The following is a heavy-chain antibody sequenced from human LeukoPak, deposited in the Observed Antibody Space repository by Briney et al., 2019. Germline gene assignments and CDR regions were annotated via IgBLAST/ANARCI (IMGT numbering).Heavy chain of an antibody. CDR3: ARGYSYAVGDDY. V-gene: IGHV5-51*01. CDR1: GYSSTSYW. Sequence: GESLKISCKGSGYSSTSYWIGWVRQMPGKGLGWMGIIYPGDSDTRYSPSFQGQVTISADKPISPPYLQWSSLKASDTAMYYCARGYSYAVGDDYWGQGTLVTVSS. CDR2: IYPGDSDT. J-gene: IGHJ4*02. D-gene: IGHD5-18*01.